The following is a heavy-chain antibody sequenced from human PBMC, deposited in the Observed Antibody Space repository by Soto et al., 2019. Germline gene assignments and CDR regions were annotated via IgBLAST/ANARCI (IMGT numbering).Heavy chain of an antibody. D-gene: IGHD6-13*01. V-gene: IGHV1-3*01. CDR2: INAGNGNT. CDR1: GYTFTSYA. CDR3: ARDVAAANP. J-gene: IGHJ5*02. Sequence: QVQLVQSGAEVKKPGASVKVSCKASGYTFTSYAMHWVRQAPGQRREWMGWINAGNGNTKYSQKFQGRVTITRDTSVRTAYMELSSLGSEDTAVFYCARDVAAANPWGQGTLVTVSS.